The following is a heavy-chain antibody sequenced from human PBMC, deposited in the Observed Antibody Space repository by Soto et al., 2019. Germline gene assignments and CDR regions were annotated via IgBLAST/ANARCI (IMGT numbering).Heavy chain of an antibody. CDR3: ARGRIAAVSALYYYYGMDV. D-gene: IGHD6-13*01. Sequence: SETLSLTCAVYGGSFSGYYWSWIRQPPGKGLEWIGEINHSGSTNYNPSLKSRVTISVDTSKNQFSLKLSSVTAADTAVYYCARGRIAAVSALYYYYGMDVWGQGTTVTVS. V-gene: IGHV4-34*01. CDR2: INHSGST. CDR1: GGSFSGYY. J-gene: IGHJ6*02.